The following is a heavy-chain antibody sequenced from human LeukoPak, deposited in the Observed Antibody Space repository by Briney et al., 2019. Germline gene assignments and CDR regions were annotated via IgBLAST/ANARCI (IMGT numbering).Heavy chain of an antibody. V-gene: IGHV3-21*01. D-gene: IGHD4-11*01. J-gene: IGHJ4*02. Sequence: GGSLRLSCAASGFTFSSYSMNWVRQASGKGLEWVSSISSSSSYIYYADSVKGRFTISRDNAKNSLYLQMNSLRAEDTAVYYCARGDYSNYLPTKWGQGTLVTVSS. CDR1: GFTFSSYS. CDR3: ARGDYSNYLPTK. CDR2: ISSSSSYI.